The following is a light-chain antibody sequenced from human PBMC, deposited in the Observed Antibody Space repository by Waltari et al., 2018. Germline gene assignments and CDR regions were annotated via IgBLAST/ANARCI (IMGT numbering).Light chain of an antibody. CDR1: KSVSTY. V-gene: IGKV3-11*01. CDR2: DSS. CDR3: QQRYKWPLT. J-gene: IGKJ4*01. Sequence: EIVLTQSPATLSLSPGERATLSCRASKSVSTYLAWYQQRPGQPPRLLIYDSSSRATGIPVRFSGSGSETDFTLTISSLEPEDFAVYYCQQRYKWPLTFGGGSKVEI.